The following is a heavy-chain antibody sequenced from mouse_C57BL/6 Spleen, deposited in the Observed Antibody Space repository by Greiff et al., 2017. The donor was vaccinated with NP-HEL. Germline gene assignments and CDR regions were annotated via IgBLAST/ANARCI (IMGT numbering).Heavy chain of an antibody. V-gene: IGHV1-39*01. CDR3: ARKGYYGSSYVGWYFDV. Sequence: EVQLQQSGPELVKPGASVKISCKASGYSFTDYNMNWVKQSNGKSLEWIGVINPNYGTTSYNQKFKGKATLTVDQSSSTAYMQLNSLTSEDSAVYYCARKGYYGSSYVGWYFDVWGTGTTVTVSS. D-gene: IGHD1-1*01. CDR1: GYSFTDYN. CDR2: INPNYGTT. J-gene: IGHJ1*03.